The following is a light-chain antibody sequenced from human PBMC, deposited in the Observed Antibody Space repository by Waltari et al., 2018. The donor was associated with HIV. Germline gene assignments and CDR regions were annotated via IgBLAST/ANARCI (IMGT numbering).Light chain of an antibody. CDR2: KSS. V-gene: IGKV1-5*03. CDR3: QQYNNFPAT. CDR1: QSINAW. J-gene: IGKJ3*01. Sequence: DIQMTQSPSTLSASVGDRVIITCRASQSINAWLVWYQQIPGKAPRLLIYKSSNLQSGVPSRFSGSGSGTEFTLTISSLQPDDFATYYCQQYNNFPATFGPGTKVDIK.